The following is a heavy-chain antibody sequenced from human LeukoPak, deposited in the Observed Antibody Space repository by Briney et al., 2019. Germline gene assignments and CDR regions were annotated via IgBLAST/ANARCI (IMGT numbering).Heavy chain of an antibody. CDR1: VYTFTTHY. CDR2: INPSGGST. Sequence: ASVKVSCKASVYTFTTHYMHWVRQAPGQGLEWMGIINPSGGSTSYAQKFQGRVTMTRDTSASTVYMDLSNLRFEDTAVYYCARVLVGGYGGVGDYWGQGTLVTVSS. J-gene: IGHJ4*02. V-gene: IGHV1-46*01. CDR3: ARVLVGGYGGVGDY. D-gene: IGHD6-19*01.